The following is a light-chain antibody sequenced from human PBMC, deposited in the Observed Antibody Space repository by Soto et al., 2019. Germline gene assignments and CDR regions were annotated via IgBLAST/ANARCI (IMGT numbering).Light chain of an antibody. CDR2: DAS. J-gene: IGKJ1*01. CDR1: QSISSL. Sequence: DIQMNQSPSTLSASVGDRVTITCRASQSISSLLAWYQQKPGKAPKLLIYDASSLESGVPSRFSGSGSGTEFTLTISSLQPDDFATYYCQQYNSYSRTFGQGTKVDI. CDR3: QQYNSYSRT. V-gene: IGKV1-5*01.